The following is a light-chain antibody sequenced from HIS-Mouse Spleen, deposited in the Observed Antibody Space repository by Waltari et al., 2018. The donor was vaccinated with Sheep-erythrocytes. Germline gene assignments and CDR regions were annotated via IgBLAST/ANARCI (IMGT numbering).Light chain of an antibody. J-gene: IGLJ3*02. V-gene: IGLV2-23*01. CDR1: SRDVGSYNL. CDR2: EGS. CDR3: CSYAGSSTPWV. Sequence: QSALTQPASVSGSPGQSITISCTGTSRDVGSYNLVSWHQQHPGKAPKLMIYEGSNRHSGVSTRFAGSKSGNTASLTISGLQAEDEADYYCCSYAGSSTPWVFGGGTKLTVL.